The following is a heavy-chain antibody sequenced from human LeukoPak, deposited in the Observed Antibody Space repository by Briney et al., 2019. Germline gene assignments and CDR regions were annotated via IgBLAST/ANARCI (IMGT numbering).Heavy chain of an antibody. V-gene: IGHV1-46*01. CDR3: SRAHSIAVAGENFEY. Sequence: GASVKVSCKASGYTFTSYYMHWVRQAPGQGLEWMGIINPSGGSTSYAQKFQGRVTMTRDTSTSTVYMELSSLRSEVTAVYYCSRAHSIAVAGENFEYWGQGTLVTVSS. CDR2: INPSGGST. J-gene: IGHJ4*02. CDR1: GYTFTSYY. D-gene: IGHD6-19*01.